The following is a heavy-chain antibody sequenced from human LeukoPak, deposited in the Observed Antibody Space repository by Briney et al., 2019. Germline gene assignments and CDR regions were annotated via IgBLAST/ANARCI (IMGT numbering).Heavy chain of an antibody. D-gene: IGHD1-26*01. CDR2: IYTSGST. V-gene: IGHV4-61*02. CDR3: ARLSARYSGSYGLDY. Sequence: SETLSLTCTVSGGSISSGSYYWNWIRQPAGKGLEWIGRIYTSGSTNYNPSLKSRVTISVDTSKNQFSLKLSSVTAADTAVYYCARLSARYSGSYGLDYWGQGTLVTVSS. CDR1: GGSISSGSYY. J-gene: IGHJ4*02.